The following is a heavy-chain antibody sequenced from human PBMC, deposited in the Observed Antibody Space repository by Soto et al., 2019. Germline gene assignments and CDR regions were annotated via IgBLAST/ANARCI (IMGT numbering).Heavy chain of an antibody. Sequence: VQLVESGGGLVQPGGSLRLSCAVSGFTFGSYWMNWVRLIPGKGLEWVAFISYDGRYKYYADSVKGRFTISRDNSKNTLYLQMDSLRVEDTAVYYCTRDRWAHSGSYQGAFDIWGQGTMVTVSS. CDR2: ISYDGRYK. CDR1: GFTFGSYW. CDR3: TRDRWAHSGSYQGAFDI. D-gene: IGHD1-26*01. J-gene: IGHJ3*02. V-gene: IGHV3-30*03.